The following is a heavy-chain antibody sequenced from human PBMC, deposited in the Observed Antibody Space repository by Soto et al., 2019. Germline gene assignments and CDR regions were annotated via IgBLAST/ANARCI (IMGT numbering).Heavy chain of an antibody. J-gene: IGHJ5*02. V-gene: IGHV4-4*07. CDR1: CGSIRRLY. Sequence: WQAMPHTQNIYCGSIRRLYWRWLRPSAGKGLEWIGRIYTSAITNHSPSVKSRVTLSVDTSKNQFALKLRSVTAADTAVYYCARVGMVGTVLGSWFDAWSQGTLVTVS. D-gene: IGHD6-19*01. CDR2: IYTSAIT. CDR3: ARVGMVGTVLGSWFDA.